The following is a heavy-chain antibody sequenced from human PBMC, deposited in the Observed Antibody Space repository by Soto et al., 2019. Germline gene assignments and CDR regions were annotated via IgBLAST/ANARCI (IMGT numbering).Heavy chain of an antibody. Sequence: GGSLRLSCAASGFTFSSYAMSWVRQAPGKGLEWVSVISGSGDRIYYADSVKGRFTISRGNSKNTLYLQMNSLRVEDTAVYYCAKDGIRYYYYYMVLWGKGTTVTVSS. J-gene: IGHJ6*03. CDR1: GFTFSSYA. CDR3: AKDGIRYYYYYMVL. D-gene: IGHD1-26*01. V-gene: IGHV3-23*01. CDR2: ISGSGDRI.